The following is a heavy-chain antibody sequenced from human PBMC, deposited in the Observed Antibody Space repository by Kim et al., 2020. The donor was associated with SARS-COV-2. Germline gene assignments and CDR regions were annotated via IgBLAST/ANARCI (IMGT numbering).Heavy chain of an antibody. J-gene: IGHJ6*02. Sequence: GGSLRLSCVGSGFTFSYYGMNWVRQAPGKGLEWVSAISNGGFDTFDADSVKGRFTISRDNSKNTLYLQMNSLRVEDTAIYYCVKRQGYHGSGYMDVWGPGTTVIVSS. CDR2: ISNGGFDT. CDR3: VKRQGYHGSGYMDV. D-gene: IGHD3-10*01. V-gene: IGHV3-23*01. CDR1: GFTFSYYG.